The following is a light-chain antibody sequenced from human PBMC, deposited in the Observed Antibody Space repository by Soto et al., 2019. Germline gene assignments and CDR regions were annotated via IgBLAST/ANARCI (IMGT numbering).Light chain of an antibody. Sequence: DIVMTQSPDSLAVSLGERATINCKSSQSIVYSSNDKNYLAWYQQKPGQPPKLLIYWASTRESGVPDRFSGSGSGTDFTLTISSLQAEDVAVYYCHQYYSAPYTFDQGTKLEFK. J-gene: IGKJ2*01. CDR3: HQYYSAPYT. CDR1: QSIVYSSNDKNY. CDR2: WAS. V-gene: IGKV4-1*01.